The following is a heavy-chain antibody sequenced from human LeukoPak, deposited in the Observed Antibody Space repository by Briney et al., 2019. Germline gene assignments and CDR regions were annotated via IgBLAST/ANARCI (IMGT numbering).Heavy chain of an antibody. CDR2: INHSGST. CDR1: GGSFSGYY. J-gene: IGHJ5*02. D-gene: IGHD2-2*01. Sequence: PSETLSLTCAVYGGSFSGYYWSWIRQPPGKGLEWIGEINHSGSTNYNPSLKSRVTMSVDTTKNQFSLKLSSVTAADTAVYYCARDGGCSSTSCRWWFDPWGQGTLVTVSS. CDR3: ARDGGCSSTSCRWWFDP. V-gene: IGHV4-34*01.